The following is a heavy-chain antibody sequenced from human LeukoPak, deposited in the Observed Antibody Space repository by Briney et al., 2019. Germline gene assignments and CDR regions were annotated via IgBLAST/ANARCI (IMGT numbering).Heavy chain of an antibody. D-gene: IGHD2-2*01. V-gene: IGHV1-69*13. J-gene: IGHJ3*02. CDR1: GGTFSSYA. CDR2: IIPIFGTA. CDR3: ARVPTSTNAFDI. Sequence: ASVKVSCKASGGTFSSYAISWVRQAPGQGLEWMGGIIPIFGTANYAQKFQGRVTITADESTSTAYMELSSLRSEDTAVYYCARVPTSTNAFDIWGQGTMVTVSS.